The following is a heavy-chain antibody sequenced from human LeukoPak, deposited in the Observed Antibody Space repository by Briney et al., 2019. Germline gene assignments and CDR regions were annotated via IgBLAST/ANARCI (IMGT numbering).Heavy chain of an antibody. CDR2: IYYSGST. CDR3: ARVNYYDSSGYNHWFDP. D-gene: IGHD3-22*01. V-gene: IGHV4-39*07. J-gene: IGHJ5*02. CDR1: GGSISSSSYY. Sequence: SSETLSLTCTVSGGSISSSSYYWGWIRQPPGKGLEWIVSIYYSGSTYYNPSLKSRVTISVDTSKNQFSLKLSSVTAADTAVYYCARVNYYDSSGYNHWFDPWGQGTLVTVSS.